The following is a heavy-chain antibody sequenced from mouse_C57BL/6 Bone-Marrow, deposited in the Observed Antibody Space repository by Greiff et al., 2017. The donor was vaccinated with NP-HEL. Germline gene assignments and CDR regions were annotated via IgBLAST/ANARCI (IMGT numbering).Heavy chain of an antibody. CDR3: ARTGVPLGDY. CDR2: IYPRSGNT. Sequence: LVESGAELARPGASVKLSCKASGYTFTSYGISWVKQRTGQGLEWIGEIYPRSGNTYYNEKFKGKATLTADKSSSTAYMELRSLTSEDSAVYFCARTGVPLGDYWGQGTSVTVSS. J-gene: IGHJ4*01. V-gene: IGHV1-81*01. D-gene: IGHD5-1*01. CDR1: GYTFTSYG.